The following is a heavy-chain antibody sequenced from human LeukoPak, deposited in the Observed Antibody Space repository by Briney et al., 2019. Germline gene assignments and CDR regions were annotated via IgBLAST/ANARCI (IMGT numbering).Heavy chain of an antibody. Sequence: ASVKVSCKASGYTFTSYSMHWVRQAPGERLEWMRCINGGNGNIKYSHNFQGRVTITRDTSASTAYMELSSLRSEDTAVYYCARDRGLAPTEWELKYWGQGTQVTVSS. CDR2: INGGNGNI. CDR3: ARDRGLAPTEWELKY. D-gene: IGHD1-26*01. CDR1: GYTFTSYS. V-gene: IGHV1-3*01. J-gene: IGHJ4*02.